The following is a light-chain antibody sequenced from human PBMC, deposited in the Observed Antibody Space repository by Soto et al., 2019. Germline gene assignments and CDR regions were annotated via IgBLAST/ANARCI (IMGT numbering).Light chain of an antibody. Sequence: EIVMTQSPATLSVSPGERATLSCRASQSVNSNSAWYQQKPGQAPRLLIYGASTTARGFPARFSGSGSGTEFTLTISSLQSEDFAVYYCQQYHNWPLTFGGGTKVEIK. CDR3: QQYHNWPLT. J-gene: IGKJ4*01. CDR1: QSVNSN. CDR2: GAS. V-gene: IGKV3-15*01.